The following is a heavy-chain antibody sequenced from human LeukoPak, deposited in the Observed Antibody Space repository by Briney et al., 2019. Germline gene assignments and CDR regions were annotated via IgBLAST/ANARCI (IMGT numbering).Heavy chain of an antibody. D-gene: IGHD4-17*01. CDR1: GSTFSNYD. Sequence: GGSLRLSCAASGSTFSNYDMNWVRQAPGKGLEWVSYISSSGSTIYYADSVKGRFTISRDNAKNSLYLQMNSLRAEDTAVYYCARGQTTVTNWGQGTLVTVSS. CDR2: ISSSGSTI. CDR3: ARGQTTVTN. V-gene: IGHV3-48*03. J-gene: IGHJ4*02.